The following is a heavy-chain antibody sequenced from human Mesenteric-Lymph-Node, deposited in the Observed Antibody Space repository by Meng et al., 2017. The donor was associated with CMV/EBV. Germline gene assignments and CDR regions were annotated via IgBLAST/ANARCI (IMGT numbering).Heavy chain of an antibody. CDR3: ARDGMIVSGNWFDP. Sequence: SETLSLTCTVSSGSISNTNCYWCWIRQPPGKGLEWIGSIYYTGSTYYNPSLKNRVTISVDTSKNQFSLKLSSVTAADTAVYYCARDGMIVSGNWFDPWGQGTLVTVSS. CDR1: SGSISNTNCY. CDR2: IYYTGST. J-gene: IGHJ5*02. V-gene: IGHV4-39*07. D-gene: IGHD3-22*01.